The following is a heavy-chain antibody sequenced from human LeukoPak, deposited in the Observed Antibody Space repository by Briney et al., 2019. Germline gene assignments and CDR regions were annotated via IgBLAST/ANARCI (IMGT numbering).Heavy chain of an antibody. V-gene: IGHV1-2*06. CDR1: GYTFTDYY. CDR3: ARDYSGSYTH. J-gene: IGHJ4*02. D-gene: IGHD1-26*01. CDR2: IHPNSGDT. Sequence: ASVKVSCKASGYTFTDYYIHWVRQAPGQGLEWMGLIHPNSGDTYYAQKFRGRVTMTRDTSITTAYMELDRLTSDDTAVSYCARDYSGSYTHWAQGTLVTISS.